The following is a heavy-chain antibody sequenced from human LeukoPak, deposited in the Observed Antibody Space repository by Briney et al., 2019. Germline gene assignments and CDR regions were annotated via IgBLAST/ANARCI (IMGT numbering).Heavy chain of an antibody. V-gene: IGHV3-33*08. CDR3: ARDPHPGIAVAGLDY. D-gene: IGHD6-19*01. Sequence: GGSLRLPCAASGFTFSSYAMSWVRQAPGKGLEWVAVIWYDGSNKYYADSVKGRFTISRDNSKNTLYLQMNSLRAEDTAVYYCARDPHPGIAVAGLDYWGQGTLVTVSS. CDR2: IWYDGSNK. CDR1: GFTFSSYA. J-gene: IGHJ4*02.